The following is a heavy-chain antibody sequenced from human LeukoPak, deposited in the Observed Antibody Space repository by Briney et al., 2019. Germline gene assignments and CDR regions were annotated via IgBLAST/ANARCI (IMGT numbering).Heavy chain of an antibody. CDR1: GFTSSSYA. CDR2: ISYDGSNK. J-gene: IGHJ1*01. Sequence: GGSLRLSCAASGFTSSSYAMHWVRQAPGKGLEWVAVISYDGSNKYYADSVKGRFTISRDNSKNTLYLQMNSLRAEDTAVYYCARDSMIVGWYFQHWGQGTLVTVSS. V-gene: IGHV3-30-3*01. D-gene: IGHD3-22*01. CDR3: ARDSMIVGWYFQH.